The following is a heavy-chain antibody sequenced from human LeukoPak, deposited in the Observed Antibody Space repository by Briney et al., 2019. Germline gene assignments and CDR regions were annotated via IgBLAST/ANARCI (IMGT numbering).Heavy chain of an antibody. D-gene: IGHD3-22*01. CDR2: ISYDGSNK. J-gene: IGHJ4*02. Sequence: GRSLRLSCAASGFTFSSYAMHWVRQAAGKGLEWVAVISYDGSNKYYADSVKGRFTISRDNSKNTLYLQMNSLRAEDTAVYYCARLPFLYYDSSGYSFDYWGQGTLVTVSS. CDR1: GFTFSSYA. V-gene: IGHV3-30-3*01. CDR3: ARLPFLYYDSSGYSFDY.